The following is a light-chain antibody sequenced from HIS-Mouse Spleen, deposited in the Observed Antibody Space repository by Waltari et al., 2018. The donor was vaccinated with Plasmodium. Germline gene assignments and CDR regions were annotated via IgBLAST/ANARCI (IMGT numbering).Light chain of an antibody. CDR2: EVS. V-gene: IGLV2-14*01. CDR3: SSYTSSSTVV. Sequence: QSALTPPASVSGSPGQSITISCPGTSSDVGGYNYLSWYQQPPGKAPKLMIYEVSNRPSGVSNRFSGSKSGNTASLTISGLQAEDEADYYCSSYTSSSTVVFGGGTKLTVL. J-gene: IGLJ2*01. CDR1: SSDVGGYNY.